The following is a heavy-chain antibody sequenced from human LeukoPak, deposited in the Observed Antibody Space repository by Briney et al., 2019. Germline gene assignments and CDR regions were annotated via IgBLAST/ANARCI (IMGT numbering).Heavy chain of an antibody. CDR3: ARVRRGGVVVIIYYFDY. Sequence: GGSLRLSCAASGFTFSSYWMSWVRQAPGKGLEWVANIKQDGSEKYYVDSVKGRFTISRDNAKNSLYLQMNSLRAEDTAVYYCARVRRGGVVVIIYYFDYWGQGTLVTVSS. D-gene: IGHD3-22*01. J-gene: IGHJ4*02. V-gene: IGHV3-7*05. CDR1: GFTFSSYW. CDR2: IKQDGSEK.